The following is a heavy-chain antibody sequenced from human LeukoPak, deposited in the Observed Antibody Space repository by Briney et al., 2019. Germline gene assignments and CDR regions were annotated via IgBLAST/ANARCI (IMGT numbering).Heavy chain of an antibody. CDR1: GYTFTSYG. J-gene: IGHJ6*03. D-gene: IGHD4-11*01. CDR2: ISGYNGNT. Sequence: GASVKVSCKASGYTFTSYGISWVRQAPGQGLEWMGWISGYNGNTNYAQQKLQGRVTMTTDTSTSTAYMELRSLRSDDTAVYYCARGRVSSSTWYSTYYYFFYMDFWGKGTTVTVSS. CDR3: ARGRVSSSTWYSTYYYFFYMDF. V-gene: IGHV1-18*01.